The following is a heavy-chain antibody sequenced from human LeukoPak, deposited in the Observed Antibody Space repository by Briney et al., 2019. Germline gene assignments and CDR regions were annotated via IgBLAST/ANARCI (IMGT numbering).Heavy chain of an antibody. J-gene: IGHJ4*02. V-gene: IGHV3-23*01. CDR2: ISGSGGST. D-gene: IGHD3-22*01. CDR1: GFTFSIYA. Sequence: PGGSLRLSCAASGFTFSIYAMSWVRQAPGKGLEWVSAISGSGGSTYYADSVKGRFTISRDNFKNTLDLQTNSLRAEDTAVYYCAKESPMGGYYDSSGYLDYWGQGTLVTVSS. CDR3: AKESPMGGYYDSSGYLDY.